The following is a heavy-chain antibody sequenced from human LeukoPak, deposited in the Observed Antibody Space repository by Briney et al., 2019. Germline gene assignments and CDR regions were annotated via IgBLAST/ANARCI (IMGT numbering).Heavy chain of an antibody. Sequence: PGGSLRLSRAASGFTFSSYAMNWVRQAPGKGLEWVSAVNGDNSITKYADSVEGRFTISRDNSKNTLYLQMNSLRVDDTAIYYCAKGTTTPGFLDYWGQGTLVTVSS. CDR2: VNGDNSIT. D-gene: IGHD1-1*01. CDR1: GFTFSSYA. V-gene: IGHV3-23*01. J-gene: IGHJ4*02. CDR3: AKGTTTPGFLDY.